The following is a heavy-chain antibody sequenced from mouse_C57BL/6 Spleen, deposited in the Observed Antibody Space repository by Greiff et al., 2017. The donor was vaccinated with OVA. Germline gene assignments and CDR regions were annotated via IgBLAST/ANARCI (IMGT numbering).Heavy chain of an antibody. D-gene: IGHD2-2*01. CDR1: GFNIKDDY. V-gene: IGHV14-4*01. J-gene: IGHJ2*01. CDR2: IDPENGDT. CDR3: TTLGYPDY. Sequence: EVQLQQSGAELVRPGASVKLSCTASGFNIKDDYMHWVKQRPEQGLEWIGWIDPENGDTEYASKFQGKATITADTSSNTAYLQLSSLTSEDTAVYYFTTLGYPDYWGQGTTLTVSS.